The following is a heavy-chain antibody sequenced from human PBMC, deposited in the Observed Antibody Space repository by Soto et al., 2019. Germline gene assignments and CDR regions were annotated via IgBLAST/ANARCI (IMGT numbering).Heavy chain of an antibody. CDR1: GGSISSNYYY. Sequence: QLQLQESGPGLVKPSETLSLTCTVSGGSISSNYYYWGWIRQPPGKGLEWIGSIYYSGSTYYNPSPKSRVPLSVDTSKNQFSLKLSSVTAADTAVYYCARPSGSYLYYFDYWGQGTLVTVSS. CDR3: ARPSGSYLYYFDY. CDR2: IYYSGST. J-gene: IGHJ4*02. D-gene: IGHD1-26*01. V-gene: IGHV4-39*01.